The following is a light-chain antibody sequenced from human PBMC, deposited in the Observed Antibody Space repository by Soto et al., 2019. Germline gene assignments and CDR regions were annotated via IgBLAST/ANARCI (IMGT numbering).Light chain of an antibody. V-gene: IGKV3-20*01. CDR2: GAS. Sequence: IVLTQSPGTLSLSPGDRATLSCRASQSVTSTYLAWYQQEPGQAPRLLIYGASSRATGIPDRFSGSGSGTDFTLTISRLEPEDFAVYYCQQYGSAPRTFGQGTKVEIK. J-gene: IGKJ1*01. CDR1: QSVTSTY. CDR3: QQYGSAPRT.